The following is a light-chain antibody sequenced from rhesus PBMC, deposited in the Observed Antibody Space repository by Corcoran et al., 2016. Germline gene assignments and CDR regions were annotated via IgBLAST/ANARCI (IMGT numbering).Light chain of an antibody. CDR3: LQHNSYPYI. J-gene: IGKJ2*01. CDR2: AAS. CDR1: QGISSY. V-gene: IGKV1-28*01. Sequence: GDTVTITCRASQGISSYLNWFQQKPGKAPKLLIYAASSLESGVPSRFSGRGSGTEFTLTISSLQPEDFAAYYCLQHNSYPYIFDQGPKVEIK.